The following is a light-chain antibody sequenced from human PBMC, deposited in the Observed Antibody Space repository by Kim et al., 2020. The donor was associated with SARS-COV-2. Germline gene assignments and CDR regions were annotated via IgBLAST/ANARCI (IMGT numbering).Light chain of an antibody. J-gene: IGLJ1*01. CDR3: NSYTNSNTYV. CDR1: RSDVGAYNT. V-gene: IGLV2-14*03. CDR2: NVN. Sequence: QSALTQPASVSGSPGQSITVSCTGTRSDVGAYNTVSWYQHHPGKAPKLMSYNVNERPSGVSNRFSGSKSGNTASLTISGLQAEDEADYYCNSYTNSNTYVFGTGTKVTVL.